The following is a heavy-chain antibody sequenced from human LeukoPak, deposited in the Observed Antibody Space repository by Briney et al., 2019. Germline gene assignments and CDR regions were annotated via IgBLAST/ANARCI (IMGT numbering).Heavy chain of an antibody. CDR2: INHSGST. Sequence: SETLSLTCAVYGGSFSGYYWSWIRQPPGKGLEWIGEINHSGSTNYNPSLKSRVTISVDTSKNQFSLKLSSVTAADTAVYYCARSLNIAAADYWGQGTLVTVSS. D-gene: IGHD6-13*01. CDR1: GGSFSGYY. CDR3: ARSLNIAAADY. J-gene: IGHJ4*02. V-gene: IGHV4-34*01.